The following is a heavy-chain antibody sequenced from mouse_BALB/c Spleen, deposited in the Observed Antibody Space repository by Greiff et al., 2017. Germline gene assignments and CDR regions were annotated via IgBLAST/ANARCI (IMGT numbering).Heavy chain of an antibody. V-gene: IGHV1S53*03. D-gene: IGHD1-2*01. CDR2: ISPGNGTN. CDR1: GYTFTDYA. J-gene: IGHJ4*01. Sequence: VQLQQSETELVKPGASVKISCKASGYTFTDYAIHWVKQRPEQGLEWLGYISPGNGTNKYNEKFKGKATLTADKSSSTAFMQLNSLTSEDSAVYFCTGEFLRLYAMDYWGQGTSVTVSS. CDR3: TGEFLRLYAMDY.